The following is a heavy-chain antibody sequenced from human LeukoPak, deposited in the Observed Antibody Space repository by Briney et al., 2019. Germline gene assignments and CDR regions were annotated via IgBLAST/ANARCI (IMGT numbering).Heavy chain of an antibody. CDR1: GGSISGSSYY. V-gene: IGHV4-39*01. J-gene: IGHJ5*02. CDR2: IYYSGST. Sequence: SETLSLTCTVSGGSISGSSYYWGWIRQPPGQGLEWIGSIYYSGSTYYNPSLKSRVTISVDTSKNQFSLKLSPVTAADTAVYYCARHAQKYYDFWSGYYDWRYNWFDPWGQGTLVTVSS. CDR3: ARHAQKYYDFWSGYYDWRYNWFDP. D-gene: IGHD3-3*01.